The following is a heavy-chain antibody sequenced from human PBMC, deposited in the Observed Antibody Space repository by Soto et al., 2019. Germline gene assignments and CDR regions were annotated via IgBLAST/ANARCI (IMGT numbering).Heavy chain of an antibody. CDR1: GGSFSGYY. CDR3: ARRPGSSSSGWFDP. J-gene: IGHJ5*02. D-gene: IGHD6-6*01. Sequence: SETLSLTSAVYGGSFSGYYWSWIRQPPGKGLEWIGEINHSGSTNYNPSLKSRVTISVDTSKNQFSLKLSSVTAADTAVYYCARRPGSSSSGWFDPWGQGTLVTVSS. CDR2: INHSGST. V-gene: IGHV4-34*01.